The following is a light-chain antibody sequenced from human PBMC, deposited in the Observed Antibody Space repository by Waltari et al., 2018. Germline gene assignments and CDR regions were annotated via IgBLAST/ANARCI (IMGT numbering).Light chain of an antibody. CDR2: GHD. J-gene: IGLJ3*02. V-gene: IGLV3-19*01. CDR1: SLRSYY. Sequence: SSELTQDPAVSVALGQTVRITCQGDSLRSYYASWYQQRPGQAPCLVLYGHDNRPSGIPDRFSGSTSGNTASLTITRAQAEDAGVYYCLSRDSSSTRVFGGGTTLTV. CDR3: LSRDSSSTRV.